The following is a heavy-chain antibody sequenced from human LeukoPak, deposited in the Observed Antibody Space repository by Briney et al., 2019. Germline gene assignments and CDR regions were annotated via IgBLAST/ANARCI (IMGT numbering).Heavy chain of an antibody. D-gene: IGHD3-22*01. CDR2: ISYSGSSGST. CDR3: VRGGPGSGWHYYLDY. V-gene: IGHV4-59*01. Sequence: SETLSLTCTVSGGSISSYYWSWIRQPPGKGLGWIGYISYSGSSGSTNYSPSLKSRVTISLDTSKNQFSLKLNSVTAADTAVYYCVRGGPGSGWHYYLDYWGQGTLVTVSS. CDR1: GGSISSYY. J-gene: IGHJ4*02.